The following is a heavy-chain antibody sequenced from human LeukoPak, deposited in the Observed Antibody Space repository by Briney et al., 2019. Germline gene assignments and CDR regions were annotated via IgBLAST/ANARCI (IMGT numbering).Heavy chain of an antibody. Sequence: ASVTVSCKASGYTFIDYYMHWVRQAPGQGLEWMGWISAYNGNTNYAQKLQGRVTMTTDTSTSTAYMELRSLRSDDTAVYYCARDPWRQQLAPYYFDYWGQGTLVTVSS. D-gene: IGHD6-13*01. V-gene: IGHV1-18*04. CDR3: ARDPWRQQLAPYYFDY. CDR2: ISAYNGNT. J-gene: IGHJ4*02. CDR1: GYTFIDYY.